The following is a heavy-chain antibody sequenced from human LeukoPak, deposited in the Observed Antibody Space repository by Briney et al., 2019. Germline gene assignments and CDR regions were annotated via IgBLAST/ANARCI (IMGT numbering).Heavy chain of an antibody. V-gene: IGHV3-74*01. CDR2: IKSDGSTT. J-gene: IGHJ4*02. CDR3: AESRDAYNDFDY. D-gene: IGHD5-24*01. Sequence: GGTLRLSCAASGFTFSSHWMHWVRQPPGKGLVWVSRIKSDGSTTTYADSVKGRFTISRDNAKNTLYLQMNSLRVEDTAVYYCAESRDAYNDFDYWGQGTLVTVSS. CDR1: GFTFSSHW.